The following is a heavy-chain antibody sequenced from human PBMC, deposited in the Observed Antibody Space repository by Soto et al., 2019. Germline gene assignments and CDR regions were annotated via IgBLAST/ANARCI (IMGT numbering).Heavy chain of an antibody. J-gene: IGHJ4*02. D-gene: IGHD1-1*01. CDR2: ISYDGSNK. CDR3: AKDGVNWNDVFLDY. V-gene: IGHV3-30*18. Sequence: GGSLRLSCAASGFTFSSYGMHWVRQAPGKGLEWVAVISYDGSNKYYADSVKGRFTISRDNSKNTLYLQMNSLRAEDTAVYYCAKDGVNWNDVFLDYWGQGTLVTVSS. CDR1: GFTFSSYG.